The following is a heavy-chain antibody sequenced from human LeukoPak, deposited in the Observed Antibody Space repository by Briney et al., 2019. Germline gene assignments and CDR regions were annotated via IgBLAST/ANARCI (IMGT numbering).Heavy chain of an antibody. CDR2: TSYDGSDK. J-gene: IGHJ6*04. V-gene: IGHV3-30*18. CDR3: AKGRDDMDV. Sequence: GGSLRLSCAASGFTFSSYGMHWVRQAPGKGLEWVAATSYDGSDKYYADSVKGRFTISRDNSKNTLFLQMNSPRDEDTAVYYCAKGRDDMDVWGKGTTVTVSS. CDR1: GFTFSSYG.